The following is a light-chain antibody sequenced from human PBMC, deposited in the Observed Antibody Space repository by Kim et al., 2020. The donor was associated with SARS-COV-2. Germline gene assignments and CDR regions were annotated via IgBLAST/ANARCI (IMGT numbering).Light chain of an antibody. CDR3: LSYTSTSTFV. Sequence: LSCTETTSDVGAYNRVSWYQQPPGTAPKLLFSEVNNRPSGIPDRFSGSKSGNTASLTISGLQAEDEADYYCLSYTSTSTFVFGTGTQLTVL. CDR1: TSDVGAYNR. J-gene: IGLJ1*01. CDR2: EVN. V-gene: IGLV2-18*02.